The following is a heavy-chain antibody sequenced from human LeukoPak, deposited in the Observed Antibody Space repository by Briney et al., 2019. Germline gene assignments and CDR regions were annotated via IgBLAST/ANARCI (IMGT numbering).Heavy chain of an antibody. J-gene: IGHJ4*02. CDR1: GFTFSSYW. CDR2: INGDGSST. Sequence: GGSLRLSCAASGFTFSSYWIHWVRQAPGKGLVRVSRINGDGSSTTYADSVKGRFTISRDNSKNTLYLQMNSLRAEDTAVYYYAKTLVGGYSYGYGYYFDYWGQGTLVTVSS. D-gene: IGHD5-18*01. V-gene: IGHV3-74*01. CDR3: AKTLVGGYSYGYGYYFDY.